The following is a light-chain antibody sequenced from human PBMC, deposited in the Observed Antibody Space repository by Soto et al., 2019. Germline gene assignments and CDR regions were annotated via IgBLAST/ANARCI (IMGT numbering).Light chain of an antibody. V-gene: IGKV1-5*01. Sequence: DIQMTQSPSTLSASVGDRVTITCRASQSINSWVAWFQQKPGKAPKVLIYDASTLESGVPSRFSGNGSGTEFTLTIDSLQPDDVATYYCQRYNAFSRTFGQGTKVEI. CDR3: QRYNAFSRT. CDR1: QSINSW. J-gene: IGKJ1*01. CDR2: DAS.